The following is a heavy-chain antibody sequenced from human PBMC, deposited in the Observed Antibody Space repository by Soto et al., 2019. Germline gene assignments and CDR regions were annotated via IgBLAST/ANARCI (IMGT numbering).Heavy chain of an antibody. Sequence: SETLSLTCTVSGGSISSGGYYWSWIRQHPGKGLEWIGYIYYSGSTYYNPSLKSRVTISVDTSKNQFSLKLSSVTAADTAVYYCAQTGQLWHYFDYWGQGTLVTVSS. D-gene: IGHD5-18*01. J-gene: IGHJ4*02. V-gene: IGHV4-31*03. CDR1: GGSISSGGYY. CDR3: AQTGQLWHYFDY. CDR2: IYYSGST.